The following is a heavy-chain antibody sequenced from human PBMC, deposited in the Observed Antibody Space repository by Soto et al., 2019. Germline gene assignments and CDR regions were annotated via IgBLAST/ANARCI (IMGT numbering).Heavy chain of an antibody. D-gene: IGHD1-1*01. CDR3: ATDGGESGTTSPPGYYYGMDV. J-gene: IGHJ6*02. CDR1: GGTFSTYA. V-gene: IGHV1-69*01. Sequence: QVQLVQSGAEVKKPGSSVKVSCMASGGTFSTYAISWVRQAPGQGLEWMGGIIPIFGTATYAQKFQGRVSIIPDESTSTAYMGLYNLGSEDTAISYCATDGGESGTTSPPGYYYGMDVWGQGTTVTVSS. CDR2: IIPIFGTA.